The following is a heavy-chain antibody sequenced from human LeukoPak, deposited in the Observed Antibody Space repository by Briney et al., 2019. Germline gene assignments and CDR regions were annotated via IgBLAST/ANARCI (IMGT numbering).Heavy chain of an antibody. J-gene: IGHJ4*02. V-gene: IGHV4-34*01. D-gene: IGHD2-2*01. CDR1: GGSFSGYY. Sequence: PLETLSLTCAVYGGSFSGYYWSWIRQPPGKGLEWIGEINHSGSTNYNPPLKSRVTISVDTSKNQFSLKLSSVTAADTAVYYCASRYCSSTSCLFDYWGQGTLVTVSS. CDR2: INHSGST. CDR3: ASRYCSSTSCLFDY.